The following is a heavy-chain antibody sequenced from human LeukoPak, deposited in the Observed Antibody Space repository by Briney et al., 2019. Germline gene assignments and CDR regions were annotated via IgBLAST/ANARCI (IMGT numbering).Heavy chain of an antibody. Sequence: SVKVSCKASGYTFTSYGSSWGRRAPGQVGEGMGGIIPIFGSANYAQNFQGRVTITADKSTSTAYMELSSLRSEDTAVYYCARDQGSSTYYYYMDVXGXGTTVTVX. CDR1: GYTFTSYG. V-gene: IGHV1-69*06. CDR3: ARDQGSSTYYYYMDV. CDR2: IIPIFGSA. D-gene: IGHD6-6*01. J-gene: IGHJ6*03.